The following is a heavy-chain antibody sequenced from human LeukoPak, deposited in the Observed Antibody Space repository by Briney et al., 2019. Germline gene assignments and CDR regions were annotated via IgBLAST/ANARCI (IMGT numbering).Heavy chain of an antibody. D-gene: IGHD4-23*01. CDR2: VYSGGNT. CDR3: ARLHGGKGQYYFDY. V-gene: IGHV4-4*09. J-gene: IGHJ4*02. CDR1: GGSISSYY. Sequence: SETLSLTCTVSGGSISSYYWSWLRQPPGKGLEWIGYVYSGGNTNYNPSLKTRVTISVDTSMNQFSLNLSSVTAADTAAYYCARLHGGKGQYYFDYWGQGTLVTVSS.